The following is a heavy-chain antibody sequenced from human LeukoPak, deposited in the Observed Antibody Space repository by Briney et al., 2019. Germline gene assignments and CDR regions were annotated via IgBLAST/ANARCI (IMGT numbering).Heavy chain of an antibody. J-gene: IGHJ4*02. D-gene: IGHD2/OR15-2a*01. V-gene: IGHV3-30*04. CDR2: ISYDGSNK. Sequence: PGGSLRLSCAASGFTFSSHAMHWVRQAPGKGLEWVAVISYDGSNKYYADSVKGRFTISRDNSKNTLYLQMNSLRAEDTAVYYCAREHSLLYYFDYWGQGTLVTVSS. CDR3: AREHSLLYYFDY. CDR1: GFTFSSHA.